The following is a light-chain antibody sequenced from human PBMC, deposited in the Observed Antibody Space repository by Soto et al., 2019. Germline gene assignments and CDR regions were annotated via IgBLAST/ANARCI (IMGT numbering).Light chain of an antibody. Sequence: EIVLTQSPATLSLSPGERATLSCRASQSVSSYLAWYQQKPGQAPRPLIYDASNRATGIPARFSGSGSGTDFTLTISSLEPEDFAVYYCQQRSNWPLTFGGGTKVDIK. CDR1: QSVSSY. V-gene: IGKV3-11*01. CDR3: QQRSNWPLT. CDR2: DAS. J-gene: IGKJ4*01.